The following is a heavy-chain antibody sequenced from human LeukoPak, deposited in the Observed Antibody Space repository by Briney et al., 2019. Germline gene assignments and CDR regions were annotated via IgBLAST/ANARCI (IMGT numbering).Heavy chain of an antibody. D-gene: IGHD3-22*01. CDR2: INHNGNVN. J-gene: IGHJ4*02. V-gene: IGHV3-7*03. CDR3: AGLVGRYSSGLYYYYFDY. Sequence: GGSLRLSCAASGFTFISYWMNWARQAPGKGLEWVASINHNGNVNYYVDSVKGRFTISRDNAKNSLYLQMSNLRAEDTAVYYCAGLVGRYSSGLYYYYFDYWGQGTLVTVSS. CDR1: GFTFISYW.